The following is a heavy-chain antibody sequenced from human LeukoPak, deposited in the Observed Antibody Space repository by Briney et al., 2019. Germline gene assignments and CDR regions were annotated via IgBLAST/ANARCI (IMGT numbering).Heavy chain of an antibody. CDR3: AKEVRSSSGWYSDY. Sequence: GGSLRLSCAASGFTFSSYEMNWVRQAPGKGLEWVSDISGSGGSAYYADSVKGRFTISRDNSKSTLYLQMNSLRAEDTAVYSCAKEVRSSSGWYSDYWGQGTLVTVSS. CDR2: ISGSGGSA. D-gene: IGHD6-19*01. V-gene: IGHV3-23*01. CDR1: GFTFSSYE. J-gene: IGHJ4*02.